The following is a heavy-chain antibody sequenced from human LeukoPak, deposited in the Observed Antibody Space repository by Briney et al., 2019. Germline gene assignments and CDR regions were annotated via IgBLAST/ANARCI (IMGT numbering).Heavy chain of an antibody. CDR1: GFTFTSSA. CDR3: AALLSMGYFDY. V-gene: IGHV1-58*01. Sequence: TSVKVSCKASGFTFTSSAVQWVRQARGQRLEWIGWIVVGSGNTNYAQKIQERVTITRDMSTSTAYMELSSLRSEDTAVYYCAALLSMGYFDYWGQGTLVTVSS. J-gene: IGHJ4*02. CDR2: IVVGSGNT. D-gene: IGHD2/OR15-2a*01.